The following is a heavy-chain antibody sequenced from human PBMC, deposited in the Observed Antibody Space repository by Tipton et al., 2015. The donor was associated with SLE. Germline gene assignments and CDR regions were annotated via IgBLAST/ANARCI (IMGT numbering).Heavy chain of an antibody. CDR3: AKDGLYSSAWYFDY. V-gene: IGHV3-30*02. J-gene: IGHJ4*02. CDR2: IRYDGSNR. D-gene: IGHD3-22*01. Sequence: GSLRLSCAASGFTFSSYAMHWVRQAPGKGLEWLAFIRYDGSNRYHADSVKGRFTISRDNSKNILFLQMDSLRVEDTAVYYCAKDGLYSSAWYFDYWGRGTLITVSS. CDR1: GFTFSSYA.